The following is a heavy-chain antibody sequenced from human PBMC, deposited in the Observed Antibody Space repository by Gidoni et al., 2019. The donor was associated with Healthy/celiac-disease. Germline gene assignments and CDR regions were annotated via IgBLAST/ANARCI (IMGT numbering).Heavy chain of an antibody. V-gene: IGHV3-66*01. CDR3: ARDRQLGAAGNWFDP. J-gene: IGHJ5*02. D-gene: IGHD6-13*01. CDR2: IYSGGST. CDR1: GFTVSSNF. Sequence: EVQLVESGGGLVQPGGSLRLSCAASGFTVSSNFMSWVRQAPGKGLEWFSVIYSGGSTYSADSVKGRFTISRDNSKNTLYLQMNSLRSEDTAVYYCARDRQLGAAGNWFDPWGQGTLVTVSS.